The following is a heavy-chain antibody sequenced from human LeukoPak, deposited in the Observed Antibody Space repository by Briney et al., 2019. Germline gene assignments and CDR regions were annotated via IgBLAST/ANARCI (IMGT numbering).Heavy chain of an antibody. V-gene: IGHV1-2*02. Sequence: ASVKVSCKASGYTFTGYYMHWMRQAPGQGLEWMGWINPNSGGTNYAQKFQGRVTMTRDTSISTAYMELSRLRSDDTAVYYCARVAHRIAAAGTYPGCWGQGTLVTVSS. D-gene: IGHD6-13*01. CDR3: ARVAHRIAAAGTYPGC. CDR2: INPNSGGT. CDR1: GYTFTGYY. J-gene: IGHJ4*02.